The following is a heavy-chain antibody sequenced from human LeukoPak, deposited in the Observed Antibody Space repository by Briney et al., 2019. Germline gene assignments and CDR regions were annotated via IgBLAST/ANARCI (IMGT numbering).Heavy chain of an antibody. D-gene: IGHD5-24*01. CDR1: GFIFSNYA. Sequence: GGSLRLSCAASGFIFSNYAMSWVRQAPGKGLQWVSAFSGSGGSTYYADSVKGRFTISRDNSRNTLYLQMNSLRAEDTAVYYCARWGVGWLQFSDAFDIWGQGTMVTVSS. J-gene: IGHJ3*02. CDR2: FSGSGGST. V-gene: IGHV3-23*01. CDR3: ARWGVGWLQFSDAFDI.